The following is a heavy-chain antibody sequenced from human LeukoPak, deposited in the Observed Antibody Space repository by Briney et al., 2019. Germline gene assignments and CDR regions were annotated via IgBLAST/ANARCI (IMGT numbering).Heavy chain of an antibody. V-gene: IGHV3-7*05. J-gene: IGHJ4*02. Sequence: GGSLRLSCTASGFTFSTYWMSWVRQAPGKGLEWVANIIQDGSQKYYVDSVKGRFTISRDNAKNSLYLQMNSLRAEDTAVYYCARDKSYGDSEHYWGQGTLVTVSS. CDR1: GFTFSTYW. D-gene: IGHD4-17*01. CDR3: ARDKSYGDSEHY. CDR2: IIQDGSQK.